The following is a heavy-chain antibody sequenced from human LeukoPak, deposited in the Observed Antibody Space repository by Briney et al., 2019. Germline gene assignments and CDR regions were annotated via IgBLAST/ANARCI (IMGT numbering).Heavy chain of an antibody. CDR2: INPSGGST. CDR3: ARDRLGGSYRDTESVSWFDP. J-gene: IGHJ5*02. Sequence: ASVKVSCKASGYTFTSYYMHWVRQAPGQGLEWMGIINPSGGSTSYAQKFQGRVTMTRDTSTSTVYMELSSLRSEDTAVYYCARDRLGGSYRDTESVSWFDPWGQGTLVTVSS. V-gene: IGHV1-46*01. D-gene: IGHD1-26*01. CDR1: GYTFTSYY.